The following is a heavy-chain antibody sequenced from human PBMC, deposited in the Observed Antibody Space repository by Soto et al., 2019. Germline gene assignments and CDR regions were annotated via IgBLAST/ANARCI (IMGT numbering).Heavy chain of an antibody. J-gene: IGHJ4*02. CDR3: AKSPALQWLDY. V-gene: IGHV3-23*01. Sequence: PGGSLRLSCSASGFTFSRYATTWVRQAPGKGLEWVSSISASGATTYYADSVKGRFTISRDNSKNTLYLQMNSLRAEDTAVYYCAKSPALQWLDYWGQGTLVTVSS. CDR1: GFTFSRYA. CDR2: ISASGATT. D-gene: IGHD4-4*01.